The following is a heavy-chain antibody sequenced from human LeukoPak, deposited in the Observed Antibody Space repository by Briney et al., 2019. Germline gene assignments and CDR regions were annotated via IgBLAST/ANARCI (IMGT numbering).Heavy chain of an antibody. V-gene: IGHV3-48*03. CDR3: ARDLDYGDEPEDAFDI. D-gene: IGHD4-17*01. CDR1: GFTFSSYE. J-gene: IGHJ3*02. Sequence: PGGSLRLSCAASGFTFSSYEMNWVRQAPGKGLEWVSYISSSGSTIYNADSVKGRFTISRDNAKNSLYLQMNSLRAEDTAVYYCARDLDYGDEPEDAFDIWGQGTMVTVSS. CDR2: ISSSGSTI.